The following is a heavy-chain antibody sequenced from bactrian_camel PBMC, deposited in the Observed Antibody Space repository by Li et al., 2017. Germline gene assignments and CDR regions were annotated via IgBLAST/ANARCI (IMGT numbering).Heavy chain of an antibody. CDR1: GYTSGPYY. J-gene: IGHJ4*01. CDR3: AAGWRVTRTAWHYKDDYTN. D-gene: IGHD1*01. V-gene: IGHV3S53*01. Sequence: HVQLVESGGGSVHAGESLTLSCQVSGYTSGPYYIAWFRQSTGKEREAAADVDRYDFSMYADSVEGRFTISKDKAKNIVYLQMNDLKPEDTGMYYCAAGWRVTRTAWHYKDDYTNWGQGTQVTVS. CDR2: VDRYDFS.